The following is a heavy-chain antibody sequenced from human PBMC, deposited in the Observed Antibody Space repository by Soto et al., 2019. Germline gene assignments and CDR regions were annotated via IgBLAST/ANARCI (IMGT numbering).Heavy chain of an antibody. V-gene: IGHV1-18*01. Sequence: QVQLVQSGAEVKKPGASVKVSCKASGYTFTSYGISWVRQAPGQGLEWMGWISAYNGNTNYAQKLQGRVTMTTDTSKSKAYMELRSLRSDDTAVYYCERDRGSSWYLRANYYYGMDVWGQGTTVTVSS. D-gene: IGHD6-13*01. CDR2: ISAYNGNT. CDR3: ERDRGSSWYLRANYYYGMDV. CDR1: GYTFTSYG. J-gene: IGHJ6*02.